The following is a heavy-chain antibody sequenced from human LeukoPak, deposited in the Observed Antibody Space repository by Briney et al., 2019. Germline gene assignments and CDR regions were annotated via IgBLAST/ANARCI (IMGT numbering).Heavy chain of an antibody. Sequence: GRSLRLSCAASGFAFSAYWMHWVRQAPGKGLEWVSRINEDATTISYADSVKGRFIISRDNSKKSLYLQMNNLRAEDTAVYYCVRDLVFVWTPGDDFDFWGQGNLVTVSS. CDR1: GFAFSAYW. CDR2: INEDATTI. CDR3: VRDLVFVWTPGDDFDF. J-gene: IGHJ4*02. V-gene: IGHV3-74*01. D-gene: IGHD3-16*01.